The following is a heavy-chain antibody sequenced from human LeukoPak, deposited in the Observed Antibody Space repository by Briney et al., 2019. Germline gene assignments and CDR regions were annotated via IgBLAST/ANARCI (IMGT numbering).Heavy chain of an antibody. J-gene: IGHJ4*02. V-gene: IGHV4-34*01. D-gene: IGHD3-22*01. CDR1: GGSFSGYY. CDR2: INHSGST. Sequence: SETLSLTCAVYGGSFSGYYWSWIRQPPGKGLEWIGEINHSGSTNYNPSLKSRVTISVGTSKNQFSLKLSSVTAADTAVYYCARDTYYYDSSGYCFDYWGQGTLVTVSS. CDR3: ARDTYYYDSSGYCFDY.